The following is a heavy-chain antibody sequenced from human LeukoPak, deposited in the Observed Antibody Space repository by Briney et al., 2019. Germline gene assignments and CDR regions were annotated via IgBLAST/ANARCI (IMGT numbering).Heavy chain of an antibody. CDR1: GFTFSSYG. CDR3: AKGWDIVLMVYAIQDCYYYTDV. D-gene: IGHD2-8*01. CDR2: IRYDGSNK. Sequence: GGSLRLSCAASGFTFSSYGMHWVRQAPGKGLEWVAFIRYDGSNKYYADSVKGRFIISRDNSKNTLYLQMNSLRAEDTAVYYCAKGWDIVLMVYAIQDCYYYTDVWGKGTTVTVSS. J-gene: IGHJ6*03. V-gene: IGHV3-30*02.